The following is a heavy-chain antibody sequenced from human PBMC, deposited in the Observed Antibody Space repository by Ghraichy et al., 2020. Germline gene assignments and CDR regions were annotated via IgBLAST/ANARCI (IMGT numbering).Heavy chain of an antibody. V-gene: IGHV3-48*03. D-gene: IGHD5-12*01. CDR1: GFTFSSYE. J-gene: IGHJ4*02. Sequence: GGSLRLSCAASGFTFSSYEMNWVRQAPGKGLEWVSYISSSGSTIYYADSVKGRFTISRDNAKNSLYLQMNSLRAEDTAVYYCARALVAYSGYDSGYWGQGTLVTVSS. CDR3: ARALVAYSGYDSGY. CDR2: ISSSGSTI.